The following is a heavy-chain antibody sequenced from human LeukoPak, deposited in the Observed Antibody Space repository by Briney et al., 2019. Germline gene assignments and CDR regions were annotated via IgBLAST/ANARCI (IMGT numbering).Heavy chain of an antibody. CDR1: GGSISSYY. V-gene: IGHV4-59*01. CDR3: ARIRDAFDI. J-gene: IGHJ3*02. CDR2: IYYSGST. Sequence: SETLSLTCTVSGGSISSYYWSWIRQPPGKGLEGIGYIYYSGSTNYNPSLKSRVTISVDTSNNQFSLKLSSVTAADTAVYYCARIRDAFDIWGQGTMVTVSS.